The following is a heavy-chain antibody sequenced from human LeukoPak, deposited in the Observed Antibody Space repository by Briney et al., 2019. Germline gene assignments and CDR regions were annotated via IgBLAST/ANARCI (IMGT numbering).Heavy chain of an antibody. CDR1: GSTFSSYW. CDR2: IKQDGSEK. D-gene: IGHD3-3*01. J-gene: IGHJ6*02. CDR3: ARTMRYYYYGMDV. V-gene: IGHV3-7*01. Sequence: PGGSLRLSCAASGSTFSSYWMSWVRQAPGKGLERVANIKQDGSEKYYVDSVKGRFTISRDNAKNSLYLQMHSLRAEDTAVYYCARTMRYYYYGMDVWGQGTTVTVSS.